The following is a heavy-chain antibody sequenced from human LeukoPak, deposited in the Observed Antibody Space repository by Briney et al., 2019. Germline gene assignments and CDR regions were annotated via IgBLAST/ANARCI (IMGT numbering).Heavy chain of an antibody. Sequence: SVKVSCKASGYTFTGYYIHWVRQAPGQGLEWMGWINPDSGDTKYAQKFQGRVTMTRDTSISTAYMELSRLRSDDTAVFYCARARGLHLDYWGQGTLVTASS. V-gene: IGHV1-2*02. D-gene: IGHD1-26*01. CDR3: ARARGLHLDY. J-gene: IGHJ4*02. CDR2: INPDSGDT. CDR1: GYTFTGYY.